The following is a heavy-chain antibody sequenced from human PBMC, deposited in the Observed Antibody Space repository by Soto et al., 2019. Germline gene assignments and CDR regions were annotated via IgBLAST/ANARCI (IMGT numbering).Heavy chain of an antibody. J-gene: IGHJ4*02. CDR2: ISSGSSDT. Sequence: GGSLRLSCEASGFTFSRVSMNWVCQVPGQGLEWVASISSGSSDTWYADSVKGRFIISRDNAQNSLFLQMNTLRPEDTAMYYCARVAYWGPGTQVTVSS. V-gene: IGHV3-21*01. CDR1: GFTFSRVS. CDR3: ARVAY.